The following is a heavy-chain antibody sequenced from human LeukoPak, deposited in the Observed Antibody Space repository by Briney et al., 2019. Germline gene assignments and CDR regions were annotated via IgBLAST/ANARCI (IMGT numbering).Heavy chain of an antibody. D-gene: IGHD6-19*01. CDR1: GGSISINF. J-gene: IGHJ4*02. V-gene: IGHV4-59*05. CDR2: IYYSGST. CDR3: ASLIAVAGTSDY. Sequence: SETLSLTCTVSGGSISINFWSWIRQPPGKGLEWIGSIYYSGSTYYNPSLKSRVTISVDTSKNQFSLKLSSVTAADTAVYYCASLIAVAGTSDYWGQGTLVTVSS.